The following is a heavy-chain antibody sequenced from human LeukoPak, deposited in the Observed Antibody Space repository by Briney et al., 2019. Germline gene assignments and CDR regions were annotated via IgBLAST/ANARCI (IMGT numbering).Heavy chain of an antibody. CDR1: GLTLSSYA. V-gene: IGHV3-23*01. CDR3: ARMGGSYTFDS. CDR2: ISGSGGST. D-gene: IGHD2-15*01. J-gene: IGHJ4*02. Sequence: GGSLRLSCAASGLTLSSYAMSWVRQAPGKGLGWVSGISGSGGSTYYADSVKGRFTISRDNSRSTLYLQMNSLRAEDTAVYYCARMGGSYTFDSWGQGTLVTVSS.